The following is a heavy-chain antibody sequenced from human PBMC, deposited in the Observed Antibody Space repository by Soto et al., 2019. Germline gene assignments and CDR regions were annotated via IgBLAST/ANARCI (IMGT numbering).Heavy chain of an antibody. Sequence: PGGSLRLSCAASGFTVNNLFMTWVRQAPGKGLEWVSVISSDDSTYYADSVKGRFTISRDNSKNTLYLEMNSLRAGDTAVYYCARDIFGGPYDFCHGGQGTLVTVSS. CDR3: ARDIFGGPYDFCH. V-gene: IGHV3-66*01. J-gene: IGHJ4*02. CDR1: GFTVNNLF. CDR2: ISSDDST. D-gene: IGHD3-3*01.